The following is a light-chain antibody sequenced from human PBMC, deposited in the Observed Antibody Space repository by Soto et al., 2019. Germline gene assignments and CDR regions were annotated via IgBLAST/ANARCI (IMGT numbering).Light chain of an antibody. V-gene: IGKV1-9*01. J-gene: IGKJ4*01. CDR2: AAS. Sequence: DIQLTQSPSFLSASVGDRVTITCRASQGISSYLAWYQQKPGKAPKLLIYAASTLQSGVPSRFSDSGSGTEFTLTISSLQPEDFATYYCQHRAFGGGTKVEIK. CDR1: QGISSY. CDR3: QHRA.